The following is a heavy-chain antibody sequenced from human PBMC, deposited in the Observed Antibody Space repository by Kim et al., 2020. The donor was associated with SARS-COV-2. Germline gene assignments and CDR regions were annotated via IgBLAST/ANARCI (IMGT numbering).Heavy chain of an antibody. Sequence: SLKMRVTISVDTSTNQFSLKLSSVTAADTAVYYCARRLQCYYDSSGSPFDYWGQGTLVTVSS. D-gene: IGHD3-22*01. V-gene: IGHV4-39*01. CDR3: ARRLQCYYDSSGSPFDY. J-gene: IGHJ4*02.